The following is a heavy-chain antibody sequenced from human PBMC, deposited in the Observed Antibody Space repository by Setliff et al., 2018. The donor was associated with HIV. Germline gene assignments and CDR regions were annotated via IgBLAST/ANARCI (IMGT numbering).Heavy chain of an antibody. CDR2: INSYGSST. J-gene: IGHJ4*02. D-gene: IGHD5-12*01. CDR3: AKDPRAAVATICDY. CDR1: GFIFSSYE. Sequence: PGGSLRLSCAASGFIFSSYEMNWVRQAPGKGLEWVSYINSYGSSTYYADSVKGRFTISRDNAKNSLYLQMNSLRAEDTAVYYCAKDPRAAVATICDYWGQGTLVTVSS. V-gene: IGHV3-48*03.